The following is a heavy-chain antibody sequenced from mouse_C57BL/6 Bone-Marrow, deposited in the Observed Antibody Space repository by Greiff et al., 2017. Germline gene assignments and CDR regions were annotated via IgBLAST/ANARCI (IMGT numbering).Heavy chain of an antibody. V-gene: IGHV1-54*01. J-gene: IGHJ4*01. Sequence: QVQLQQSGAELVRPGTSVKVSCKASGYAFTNYLIEWVKQRPGQGLEWIGVINPGSGGTNYNEKFKGKATLTADKSSSTAYMQLSSLTSEDSAVYFCARSDYQGAMDYWGQGTSVTVSS. D-gene: IGHD2-4*01. CDR3: ARSDYQGAMDY. CDR1: GYAFTNYL. CDR2: INPGSGGT.